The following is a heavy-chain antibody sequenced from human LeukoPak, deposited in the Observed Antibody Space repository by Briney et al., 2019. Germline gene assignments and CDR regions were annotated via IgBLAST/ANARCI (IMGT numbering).Heavy chain of an antibody. Sequence: GGSLRLSCVASGFTFSSYEMNWVRQAPGKGLEWVSSISSSSSYIYYADSVKGRFTISRDNSKNTLYLQMNSLRAEDTAVYYCARDSGFSGTQRGEYWGQGTLVTVSS. CDR2: ISSSSSYI. CDR3: ARDSGFSGTQRGEY. J-gene: IGHJ4*02. D-gene: IGHD3/OR15-3a*01. CDR1: GFTFSSYE. V-gene: IGHV3-21*01.